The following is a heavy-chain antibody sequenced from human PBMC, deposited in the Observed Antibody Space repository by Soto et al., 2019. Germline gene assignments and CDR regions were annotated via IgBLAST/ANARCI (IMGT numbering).Heavy chain of an antibody. CDR2: IKSKTHGGTT. D-gene: IGHD3-22*01. Sequence: EVQLVESGGGLVKPGGSLRLSCAASGFTFSNTWMTWVRQAPGKGLEWVGRIKSKTHGGTTDYAAPVKGRFTISRDDSEDSLYLRLTSLRTEDTAVYYCTTTAVITMLVVVDTIDFWGQGTRVTVSS. J-gene: IGHJ4*02. CDR1: GFTFSNTW. CDR3: TTTAVITMLVVVDTIDF. V-gene: IGHV3-15*01.